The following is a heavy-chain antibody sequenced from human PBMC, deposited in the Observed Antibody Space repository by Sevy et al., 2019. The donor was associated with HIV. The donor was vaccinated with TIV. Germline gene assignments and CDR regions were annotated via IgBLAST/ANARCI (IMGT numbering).Heavy chain of an antibody. J-gene: IGHJ6*02. D-gene: IGHD1-7*01. CDR2: ISSSGSTI. CDR3: TKTNNWNYPGGMDV. Sequence: GESLKISCAASGFTFSDYYMSWIRQAPGKGLEWVSSISSSGSTIYYEGSVKGRFTISRDNAKNSLYLQMNSLRAEDTAVYYCTKTNNWNYPGGMDVWGQGTTVTVSS. V-gene: IGHV3-11*01. CDR1: GFTFSDYY.